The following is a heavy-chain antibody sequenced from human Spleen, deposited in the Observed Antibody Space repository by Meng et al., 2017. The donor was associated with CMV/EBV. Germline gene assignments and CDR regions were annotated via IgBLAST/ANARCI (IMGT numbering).Heavy chain of an antibody. J-gene: IGHJ5*01. Sequence: SGYTFTGYQIHWVRQAPGQGLEWMGWLNPNTGGTTYAQKFQGRVTLTRDTSITTAYMELTSLRSDDTAVYYCARGQYAYNRPGGFGSWGQGSLVTVYS. D-gene: IGHD5-24*01. V-gene: IGHV1-2*02. CDR1: GYTFTGYQ. CDR2: LNPNTGGT. CDR3: ARGQYAYNRPGGFGS.